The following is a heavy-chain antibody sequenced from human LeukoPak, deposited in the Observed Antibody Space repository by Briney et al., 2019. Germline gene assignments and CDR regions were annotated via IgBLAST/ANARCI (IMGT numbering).Heavy chain of an antibody. D-gene: IGHD1-20*01. J-gene: IGHJ4*02. V-gene: IGHV3-30*03. CDR3: VTDLHGINWYVY. Sequence: GGTLRLSCAASGFTFSSYGMNWGRHGPGEGQGLVGIVEKDGTTKYYADSVRGRFSISRDNSKNTLFLQMNSLRADDTSMYYCVTDLHGINWYVYWGQGTLVTVSS. CDR1: GFTFSSYG. CDR2: VEKDGTTK.